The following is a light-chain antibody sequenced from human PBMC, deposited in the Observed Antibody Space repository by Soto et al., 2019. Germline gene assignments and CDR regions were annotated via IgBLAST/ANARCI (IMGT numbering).Light chain of an antibody. Sequence: EIVLTQSPGTLSLSPGERATLSCRASHSVSSSYLAWYRQKPGQAPRLLIYGASSRATGIPDRFSGRGSGXXXXXXXSXXXPEXFAXYXCQQYGSSPPYTFGQGTKLEIK. CDR1: HSVSSSY. CDR2: GAS. CDR3: QQYGSSPPYT. V-gene: IGKV3-20*01. J-gene: IGKJ2*01.